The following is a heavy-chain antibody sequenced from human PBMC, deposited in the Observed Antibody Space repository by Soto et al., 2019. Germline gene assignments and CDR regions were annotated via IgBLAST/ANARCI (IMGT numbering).Heavy chain of an antibody. Sequence: GGSLRLSCAASGFTVSRNYMSWVRQAPGKGLEWVSVIYSGGSTYYADSVKGRFTISRDNSKNTLYLQMNSLRAEDTAVYYCARDGGGYYGSGSYSDAFYIWGQGTMVTVSS. CDR1: GFTVSRNY. D-gene: IGHD3-10*01. CDR3: ARDGGGYYGSGSYSDAFYI. CDR2: IYSGGST. J-gene: IGHJ3*02. V-gene: IGHV3-66*01.